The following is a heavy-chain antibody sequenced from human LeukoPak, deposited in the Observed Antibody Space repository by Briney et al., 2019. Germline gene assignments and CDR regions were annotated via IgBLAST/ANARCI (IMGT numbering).Heavy chain of an antibody. CDR3: ARLSGTYSRGGDY. CDR1: GFTFSDFH. D-gene: IGHD1-26*01. V-gene: IGHV3-11*01. Sequence: KSGGSLRLSCTASGFTFSDFHMSWIRQAPGKGLEWVSHISGSGYAIHHPGSVKGRFTISRDNAKNSLYLQMNSLRVEDSAVYYCARLSGTYSRGGDYWGQGTLVTVSS. CDR2: ISGSGYAI. J-gene: IGHJ4*02.